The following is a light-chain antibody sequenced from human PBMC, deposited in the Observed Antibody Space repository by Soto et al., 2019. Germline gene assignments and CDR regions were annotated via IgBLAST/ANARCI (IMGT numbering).Light chain of an antibody. V-gene: IGKV3-15*01. Sequence: EILMTQSPATLSVSPGEGATLSCRASENVDTNLAWYQHKPGQAPRLLIYGASTRAAGVPARFSGSVSGTEFTLTISSLESEDVAVYYCQQCQKRPRITFCPGTRLEI. CDR3: QQCQKRPRIT. CDR1: ENVDTN. CDR2: GAS. J-gene: IGKJ5*01.